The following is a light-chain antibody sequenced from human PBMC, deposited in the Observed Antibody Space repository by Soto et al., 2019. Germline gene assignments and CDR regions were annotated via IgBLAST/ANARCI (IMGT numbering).Light chain of an antibody. CDR3: SSYTSSSTYV. Sequence: QSVLTQPASGSGSPGQSITISCTGTSSDVGGYDYVSWYQQLPGKAPKLMIYDVSNRPSGVSNRFSGSKSGTTASLTISGLQAEDEADYYCSSYTSSSTYVFGTGTKVTVL. V-gene: IGLV2-14*01. CDR1: SSDVGGYDY. CDR2: DVS. J-gene: IGLJ1*01.